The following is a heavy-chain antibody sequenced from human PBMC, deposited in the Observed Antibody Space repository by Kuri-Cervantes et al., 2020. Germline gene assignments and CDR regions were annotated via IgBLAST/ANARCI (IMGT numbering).Heavy chain of an antibody. CDR1: GGSISSSSYY. V-gene: IGHV4-31*03. Sequence: SETLSLTCTVSGGSISSSSYYWSWIRQHPGKGLEWIGYIYYSGSTYYNPSLKSRVTISVDTSKNQFSLKLSSVTAADTAVYYCARFDAVVDTAGYFDCWGQGTLVTVSS. J-gene: IGHJ4*02. CDR3: ARFDAVVDTAGYFDC. D-gene: IGHD5-18*01. CDR2: IYYSGST.